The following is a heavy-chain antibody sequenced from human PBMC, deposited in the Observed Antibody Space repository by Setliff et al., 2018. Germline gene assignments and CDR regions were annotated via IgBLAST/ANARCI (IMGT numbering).Heavy chain of an antibody. CDR1: GFTFSSYS. V-gene: IGHV3-30*12. J-gene: IGHJ4*02. Sequence: GGSLRLSCEASGFTFSSYSMNWVRQDPGKGPEWVAVISDGGSNTLYADSVKGRFSISRDNSKNTLYLQMNSLRAEDTAVYYCATKAVAGTGGQGTLVTVSS. CDR3: ATKAVAGT. D-gene: IGHD6-19*01. CDR2: ISDGGSNT.